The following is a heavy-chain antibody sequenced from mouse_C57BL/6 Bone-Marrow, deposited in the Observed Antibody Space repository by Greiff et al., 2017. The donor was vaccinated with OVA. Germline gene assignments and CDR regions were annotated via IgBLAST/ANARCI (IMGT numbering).Heavy chain of an antibody. CDR1: GFTFSDYG. D-gene: IGHD1-1*01. CDR3: ARRPYYYGSSYYAMDY. J-gene: IGHJ4*01. CDR2: ISNLAYSI. V-gene: IGHV5-15*01. Sequence: EVMLVESGGGLVQPGGSLKLSCAASGFTFSDYGMAWVRQAPRKGPEWVAFISNLAYSIYYADTVTGRFTISRENAKNTLYLEMSSLRSEDTAMYYCARRPYYYGSSYYAMDYWGQGTSVTVSS.